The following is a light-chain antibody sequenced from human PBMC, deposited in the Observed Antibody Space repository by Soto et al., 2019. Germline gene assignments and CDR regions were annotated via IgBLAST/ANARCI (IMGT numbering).Light chain of an antibody. Sequence: QSVLTQPASVSGSPGQSITISCSGTPSDIGAYNYVSWYQHLPGKAPEVIIYDVTNRPSGVSSRFSGSKSGTTASLTISGLQAEDEANYYCGSYTITCTLMIFGGVTKLTVL. J-gene: IGLJ2*01. CDR2: DVT. CDR1: PSDIGAYNY. V-gene: IGLV2-14*03. CDR3: GSYTITCTLMI.